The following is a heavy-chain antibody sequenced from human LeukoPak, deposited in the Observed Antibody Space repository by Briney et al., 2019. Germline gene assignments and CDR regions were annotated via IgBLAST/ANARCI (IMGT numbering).Heavy chain of an antibody. J-gene: IGHJ4*02. CDR1: GYTFTGYY. D-gene: IGHD3-3*01. CDR3: ARDLFGYDFWSGYSGYFDY. CDR2: INPNSGGT. V-gene: IGHV1-2*02. Sequence: GASVKVSCKASGYTFTGYYMHWVRQAPGQGLEWMGWINPNSGGTNYAQKFQGRVTMTWDTSISTAYMELSRLRSDDTAVYYCARDLFGYDFWSGYSGYFDYWGQGTLVTVSS.